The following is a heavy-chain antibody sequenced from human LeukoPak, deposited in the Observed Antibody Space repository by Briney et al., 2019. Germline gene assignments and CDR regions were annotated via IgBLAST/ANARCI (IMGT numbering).Heavy chain of an antibody. J-gene: IGHJ4*02. D-gene: IGHD1-20*01. CDR3: AGGRYNWSY. V-gene: IGHV4-34*01. CDR1: GGSFSGYY. Sequence: SETLSLTCAVYGGSFSGYYWSWIRQPPGKGLQWIGEINHSGSTNYNPSLKSRVTISVDTSKNQFSLKLNSVTAADTAVYYCAGGRYNWSYWGQGTLVTVSS. CDR2: INHSGST.